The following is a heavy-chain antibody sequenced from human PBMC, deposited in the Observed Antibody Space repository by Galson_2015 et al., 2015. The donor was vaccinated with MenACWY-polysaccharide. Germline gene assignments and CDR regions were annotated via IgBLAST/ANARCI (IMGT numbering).Heavy chain of an antibody. J-gene: IGHJ4*02. CDR3: ARTAVAHRGLDQ. CDR2: INQDGSEK. V-gene: IGHV3-7*03. Sequence: SLRLSCAASGFTLSKHWVSWGRQAPGKGLEWGAHINQDGSEKNYVDSVRGRFTTSRDNTKKSLYLQMNNMGAEDTAVYYCARTAVAHRGLDQCGPGPLVTVSS. D-gene: IGHD6-13*01. CDR1: GFTLSKHW.